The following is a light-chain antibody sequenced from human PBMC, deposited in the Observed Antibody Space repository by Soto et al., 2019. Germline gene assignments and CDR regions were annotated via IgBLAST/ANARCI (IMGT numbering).Light chain of an antibody. Sequence: QSVLTQPASVSGSPGQSITISCTGTSSDVGTYKYVSWYQQHPGKAPKLMIYDVNDRPSGVSNRFSGSKSGNTASLTISGLQAEDEADYYCSSYTGSSTGVFGTGTKLTV. CDR1: SSDVGTYKY. V-gene: IGLV2-14*01. J-gene: IGLJ1*01. CDR2: DVN. CDR3: SSYTGSSTGV.